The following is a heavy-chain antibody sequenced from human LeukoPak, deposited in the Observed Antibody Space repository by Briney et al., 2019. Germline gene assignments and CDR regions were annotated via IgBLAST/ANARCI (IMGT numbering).Heavy chain of an antibody. V-gene: IGHV3-7*03. CDR2: INHNGNVN. J-gene: IGHJ6*02. Sequence: GGSLRLSCAVSGLTFSSSWMDWVRQAPGKGLEWVASINHNGNVNYYVDSVKGRFTISRDNAKNSLYLQMSNLRAEDTAVYFCARGGGLDVWGQGATVTVSS. CDR3: ARGGGLDV. CDR1: GLTFSSSW. D-gene: IGHD3-16*01.